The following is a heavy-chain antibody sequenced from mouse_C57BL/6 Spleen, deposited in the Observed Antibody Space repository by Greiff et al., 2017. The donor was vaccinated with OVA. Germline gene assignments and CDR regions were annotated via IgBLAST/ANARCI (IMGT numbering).Heavy chain of an antibody. D-gene: IGHD1-1*01. CDR2: IWTGGGT. CDR3: ARNSHYYGSSSYWYFDV. Sequence: VMLVESGPGLVAPSQSLSITCTVSGFSLTSYAISWVRQPPGKGLEWLGVIWTGGGTNYNSALKSRLSISKDNSKSQVFLKMNSLQTDDTARYYCARNSHYYGSSSYWYFDVWGTGTTVTVSS. V-gene: IGHV2-9-1*01. CDR1: GFSLTSYA. J-gene: IGHJ1*03.